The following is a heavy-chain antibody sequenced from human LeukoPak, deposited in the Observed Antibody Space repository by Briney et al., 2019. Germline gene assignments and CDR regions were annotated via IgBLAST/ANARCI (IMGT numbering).Heavy chain of an antibody. J-gene: IGHJ6*02. Sequence: ASVKVSCKASGYTFTSYGISWVRQAPGQGLEWMGWISAYNGNTNYAQKLQGRVTMTTDTSTSTAYMELRSLRSDDTAVYYCARDYDVVVVAAEGPDGMDVWGQGTTVTVSS. CDR1: GYTFTSYG. CDR2: ISAYNGNT. V-gene: IGHV1-18*01. D-gene: IGHD2-15*01. CDR3: ARDYDVVVVAAEGPDGMDV.